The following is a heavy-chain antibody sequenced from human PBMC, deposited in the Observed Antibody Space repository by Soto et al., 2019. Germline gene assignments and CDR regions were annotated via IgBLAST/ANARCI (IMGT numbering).Heavy chain of an antibody. CDR3: AREPYCGGDCYSSYLDY. V-gene: IGHV1-46*02. CDR1: GYTFNTYN. CDR2: INPSGGST. Sequence: ASVKVSCKASGYTFNTYNMYWVRQAPGQGLEWMGVINPSGGSTSYAQKFQGRVTMTRDTSTSTVYMELSSLRSEDTAVYYCAREPYCGGDCYSSYLDYWGQGTLVTVSS. D-gene: IGHD2-21*02. J-gene: IGHJ4*02.